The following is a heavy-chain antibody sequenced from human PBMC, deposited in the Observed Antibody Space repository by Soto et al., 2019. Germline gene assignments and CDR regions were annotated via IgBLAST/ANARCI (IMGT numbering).Heavy chain of an antibody. V-gene: IGHV2-5*02. D-gene: IGHD2-15*01. J-gene: IGHJ6*02. CDR1: GFSLSTSGVG. CDR2: IYWDDNK. Sequence: QITLKESGPTLVKPTQTLTLTCTFSGFSLSTSGVGVAWIRQPPGKALDWLALIYWDDNKRYRPSLETRLTITKDTSKNQVVLTMTNVDSVDTATYYCAYLPCSGGSCYWFSYSGMDVWGQGTTVIVSS. CDR3: AYLPCSGGSCYWFSYSGMDV.